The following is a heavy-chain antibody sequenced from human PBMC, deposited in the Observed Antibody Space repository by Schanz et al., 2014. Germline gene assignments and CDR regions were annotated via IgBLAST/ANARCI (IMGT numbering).Heavy chain of an antibody. Sequence: VQLVESGGSVVQPGRSLRLSCAASGFTFSSYTMKWVRQAPGKGLEWVSSISSTSTYLYYADSVKGRFTISRDSARNSLYLQMSSLRAEDTAVYYCARGLVRYFAYWGQGTLVTVSS. V-gene: IGHV3-21*01. CDR1: GFTFSSYT. J-gene: IGHJ4*02. CDR3: ARGLVRYFAY. CDR2: ISSTSTYL. D-gene: IGHD2-8*02.